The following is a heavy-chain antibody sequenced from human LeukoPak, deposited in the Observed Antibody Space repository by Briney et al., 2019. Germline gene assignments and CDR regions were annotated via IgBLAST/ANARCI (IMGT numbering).Heavy chain of an antibody. J-gene: IGHJ4*02. V-gene: IGHV3-30*18. CDR3: AKDENSGYGY. CDR2: ISYDGSNK. D-gene: IGHD5-12*01. CDR1: GFTFSSYG. Sequence: GGSLRLSCAASGFTFSSYGMHWVRQAPGKGLEWVAVISYDGSNKYYADSVKGRFTISRDNSKNTLYLQMNSLRAEDTAVYYCAKDENSGYGYWGQGTLATVSS.